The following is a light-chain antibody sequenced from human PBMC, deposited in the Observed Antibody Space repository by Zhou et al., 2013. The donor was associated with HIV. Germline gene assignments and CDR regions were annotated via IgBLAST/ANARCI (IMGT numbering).Light chain of an antibody. CDR3: QQYGGSPT. J-gene: IGKJ4*01. CDR1: QSVSGSY. CDR2: GAS. Sequence: EIVMTQSPATLSVSPGERATLSCRASQSVSGSYLAWYQQKPGQAPRLLIYGASSRATGIPVRFSGSGSGTDFALTISRLEPEDFAVYFCQQYGGSPTFGGGTKVEIK. V-gene: IGKV3-20*01.